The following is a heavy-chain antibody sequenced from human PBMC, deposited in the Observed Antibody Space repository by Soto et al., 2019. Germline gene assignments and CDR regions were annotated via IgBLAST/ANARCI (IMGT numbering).Heavy chain of an antibody. CDR3: ARDYQKRKYYYDSSGYPPQLAFDI. Sequence: ASVKASCKASGYTFTSYGISCVRQAPGQGLEWMGWISAYNGNTNYAQKLQGRVTMTTDTSTSTAYMELRSLRSDDTAVYYCARDYQKRKYYYDSSGYPPQLAFDIWGQGTMVTVSS. D-gene: IGHD3-22*01. CDR1: GYTFTSYG. CDR2: ISAYNGNT. V-gene: IGHV1-18*01. J-gene: IGHJ3*02.